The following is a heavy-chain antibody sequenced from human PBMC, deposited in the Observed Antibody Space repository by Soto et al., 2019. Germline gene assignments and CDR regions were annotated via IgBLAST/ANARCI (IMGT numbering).Heavy chain of an antibody. J-gene: IGHJ4*02. CDR1: GYTFTSYG. CDR3: ARDMDIVATGDLDY. CDR2: ISAYNGNT. Sequence: ASVKVSCKASGYTFTSYGISWVRQAPGQGLEWMGWISAYNGNTNYAQKLQGRVTMTTDTSTSTAYMELRSLRSDDTAVYYCARDMDIVATGDLDYWGQGTLVTVSS. V-gene: IGHV1-18*01. D-gene: IGHD5-12*01.